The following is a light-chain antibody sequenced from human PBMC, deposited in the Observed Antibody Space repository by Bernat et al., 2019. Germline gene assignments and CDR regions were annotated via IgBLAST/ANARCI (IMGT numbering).Light chain of an antibody. CDR2: GTS. V-gene: IGKV3-20*01. CDR3: QQYGSSPLT. J-gene: IGKJ4*01. Sequence: EIVLTQSPRTLSLSPGDRVTLSCRASQTISTSHLVWYQQKPGQAPRLLIYGTSSRATGIPDRFSGSGSGTDFTLIISRLEPEDFAVYYCQQYGSSPLTFGGGTKVEIK. CDR1: QTISTSH.